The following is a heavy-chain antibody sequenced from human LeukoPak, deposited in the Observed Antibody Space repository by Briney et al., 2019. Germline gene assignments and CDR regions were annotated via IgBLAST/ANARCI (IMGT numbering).Heavy chain of an antibody. V-gene: IGHV3-53*01. Sequence: GGSLSLSCAASGFTVSSNYMSWVRQAPGKGLEWVSVIYSGGSTYYADSVKGRFTISRDNSKNTLYLQMNSLRAEDTAVYYCARVRSGWYFNYWGQGTLVTVSS. CDR2: IYSGGST. CDR3: ARVRSGWYFNY. D-gene: IGHD6-19*01. CDR1: GFTVSSNY. J-gene: IGHJ4*02.